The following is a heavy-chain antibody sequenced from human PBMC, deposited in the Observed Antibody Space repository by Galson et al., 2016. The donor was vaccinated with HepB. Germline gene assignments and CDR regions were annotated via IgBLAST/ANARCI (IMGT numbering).Heavy chain of an antibody. V-gene: IGHV3-23*01. Sequence: SLRLSCAASGFVFSNFGLSWVRQAPGKGLEWVASISTRRTTYYSDSVKGRFTISRDNSNNTLYLQMNGLIAEDTAVYYCAKERLVRRIFDHWGQGTLLTVSS. D-gene: IGHD1-1*01. CDR2: ISTRRTT. CDR1: GFVFSNFG. J-gene: IGHJ4*02. CDR3: AKERLVRRIFDH.